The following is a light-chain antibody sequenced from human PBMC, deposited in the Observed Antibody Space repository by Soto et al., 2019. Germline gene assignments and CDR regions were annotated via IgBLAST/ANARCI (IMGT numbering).Light chain of an antibody. J-gene: IGKJ1*01. V-gene: IGKV1D-13*01. Sequence: AIQFTQSPSSLSASVGDRVTITCRASQGIRNALSWYQQKPGKVPKYLIYEASILQNGVPSRFSGSGSGTDFTLIISSLRPEDFATYYCQQSYNYPWTFGQGTKVDIK. CDR2: EAS. CDR3: QQSYNYPWT. CDR1: QGIRNA.